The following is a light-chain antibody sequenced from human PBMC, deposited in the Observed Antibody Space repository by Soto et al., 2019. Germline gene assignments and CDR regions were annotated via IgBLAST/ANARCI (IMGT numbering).Light chain of an antibody. J-gene: IGLJ1*01. V-gene: IGLV2-8*01. CDR2: EVN. CDR3: TSYAGGNNV. Sequence: QSVLTQPPSASGSPGQSVTISCTGTSIDVGGYNYVSWYQQHPGKVPKLMVYEVNKRPSGVPDRFSGSKSGNTASLTVSGIQAEDEADYYCTSYAGGNNVFGTGTKLTVL. CDR1: SIDVGGYNY.